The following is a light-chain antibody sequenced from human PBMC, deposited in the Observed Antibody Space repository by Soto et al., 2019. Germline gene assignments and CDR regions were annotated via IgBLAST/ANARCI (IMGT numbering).Light chain of an antibody. CDR3: QQSYSQTLT. J-gene: IGKJ4*01. CDR1: QSVRTY. CDR2: AAT. V-gene: IGKV1-39*01. Sequence: DIQLTQSPSSLSASVGDRVTITCRASQSVRTYLNWYQHKPGTAPKVLLYAATSLQSGVPSRFSGSTSGTHFTLTISSLQPEYFATYYCQQSYSQTLTFGGGTRVEI.